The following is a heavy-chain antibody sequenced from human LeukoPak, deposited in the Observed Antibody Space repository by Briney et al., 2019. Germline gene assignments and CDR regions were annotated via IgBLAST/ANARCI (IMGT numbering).Heavy chain of an antibody. Sequence: SETLSLTCSVSGGSISSYYWSWIRQPPGKGLEWIGYIYYSGSTNYNPSLKSRVTISVDTSKNQFSLKLTSVTAADTAVYYCERNNWFDPWGQGTLVTVSS. CDR2: IYYSGST. J-gene: IGHJ5*02. V-gene: IGHV4-59*01. CDR1: GGSISSYY. CDR3: ERNNWFDP.